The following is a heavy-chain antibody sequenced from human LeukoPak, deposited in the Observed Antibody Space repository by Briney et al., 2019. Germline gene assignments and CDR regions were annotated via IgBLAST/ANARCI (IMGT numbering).Heavy chain of an antibody. Sequence: GGSLRLSCAASGFTVSSNYMSWVRQAPGKGLEWVGRIKSKADGGAVEYAAPVKGRFTISRDDSTNTLFLQMNSLKTEDTAVYYCTHDNDRWSYSDFWGQGTLVTVSS. CDR3: THDNDRWSYSDF. D-gene: IGHD1-1*01. J-gene: IGHJ4*02. CDR1: GFTVSSNY. CDR2: IKSKADGGAV. V-gene: IGHV3-15*01.